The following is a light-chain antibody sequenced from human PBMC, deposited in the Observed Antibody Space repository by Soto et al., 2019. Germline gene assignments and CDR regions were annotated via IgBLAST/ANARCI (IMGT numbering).Light chain of an antibody. CDR2: DAS. J-gene: IGKJ2*01. Sequence: DIQMTQSPSSLSASAGDSVTITCQASRDISVYLNWYQHKPGHPPKLLVFDASNLHTGVTSRFSGSGSGTHFTFTITNLQPEDVATYYCQQYDNFPPYTFGQGTKLDIK. V-gene: IGKV1-33*01. CDR3: QQYDNFPPYT. CDR1: RDISVY.